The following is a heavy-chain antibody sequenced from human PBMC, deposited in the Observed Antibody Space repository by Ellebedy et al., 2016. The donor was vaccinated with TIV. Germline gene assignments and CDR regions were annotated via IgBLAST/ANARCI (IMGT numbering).Heavy chain of an antibody. D-gene: IGHD1-26*01. CDR2: ISPRSDYI. J-gene: IGHJ4*02. V-gene: IGHV3-21*03. CDR1: GGSISSSS. CDR3: ATLTGGGYGKYYFDY. Sequence: ETLSLTCTVSGGSISSSSYYWGWIRQPPGKGLEWVSSISPRSDYIYYRDSVKGRFTISRANAKNSLYLQMDSLRAEDTAVYYCATLTGGGYGKYYFDYWGQGTLVTVSS.